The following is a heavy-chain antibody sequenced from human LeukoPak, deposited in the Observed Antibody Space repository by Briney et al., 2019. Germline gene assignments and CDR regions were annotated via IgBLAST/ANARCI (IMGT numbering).Heavy chain of an antibody. D-gene: IGHD3-22*01. CDR3: ARNGNYYDSSGYFS. CDR1: GFTFSSYW. CDR2: ISGTGGST. J-gene: IGHJ5*02. Sequence: PGGSLRLSCAASGFTFSSYWMHWVRQAPGKGLEWVSLISGTGGSTYYADSVKGRFTISRDNSKNTLYLQMNSLRAEDTAVYYCARNGNYYDSSGYFSWGQGTLVTVSS. V-gene: IGHV3-23*01.